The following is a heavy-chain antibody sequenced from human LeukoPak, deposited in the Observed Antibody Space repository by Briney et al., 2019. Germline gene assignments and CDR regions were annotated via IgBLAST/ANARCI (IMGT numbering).Heavy chain of an antibody. CDR2: LYSGGST. CDR3: ASGTTMVQGVIFAY. Sequence: TGGPLTLSCAASRFTVSINYMSWVRQAPGEGLGWVSVLYSGGSTYYADSVKGRFTISRDNSKNTLYLQMHSLRAEDTAVYYCASGTTMVQGVIFAYWGQGTLVTVSS. V-gene: IGHV3-53*01. D-gene: IGHD3-10*01. CDR1: RFTVSINY. J-gene: IGHJ4*02.